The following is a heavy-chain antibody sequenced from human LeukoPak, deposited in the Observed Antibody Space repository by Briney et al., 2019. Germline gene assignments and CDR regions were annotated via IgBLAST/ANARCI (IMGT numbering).Heavy chain of an antibody. Sequence: ASVKVSCEASGGTFSSYAISWVRQAPGQGLEWMGRIIPILGIANYAQKFQGRVTITADKSTSTAYMKLSSLRSEDTAVYYCARDPYRFGELGLRKDEGFDYWGQGTLVTVSS. CDR1: GGTFSSYA. D-gene: IGHD3-16*01. CDR2: IIPILGIA. V-gene: IGHV1-69*04. J-gene: IGHJ4*02. CDR3: ARDPYRFGELGLRKDEGFDY.